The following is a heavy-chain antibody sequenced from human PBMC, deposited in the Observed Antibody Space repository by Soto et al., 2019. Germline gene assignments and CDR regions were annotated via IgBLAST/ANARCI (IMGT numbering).Heavy chain of an antibody. V-gene: IGHV3-74*01. CDR1: GFTFSNYW. CDR2: INTDGSST. CDR3: ARFRVDGDYVP. J-gene: IGHJ5*02. D-gene: IGHD4-17*01. Sequence: EVQLLESGGGLVQPGGSLRLSCAVSGFTFSNYWMHCSRQSPGKGLVWVSRINTDGSSTSYSDFVEGRFTISRDNARHTLFLHMNSLTAEDKAGYYCARFRVDGDYVPWGHGTLVTVSA.